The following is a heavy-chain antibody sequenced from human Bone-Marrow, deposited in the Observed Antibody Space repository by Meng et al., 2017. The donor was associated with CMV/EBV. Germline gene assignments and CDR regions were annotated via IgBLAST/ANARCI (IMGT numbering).Heavy chain of an antibody. CDR3: ARYPFGGEYYGMDV. J-gene: IGHJ6*02. CDR1: GFTFSDYA. Sequence: GESLKISCSTSGFTFSDYAVHWVRQAPGKGLEWVSSISSSSSYIYYADSVKGRFTISRDNAKNSLYLQMNSLRAEDTAVYYCARYPFGGEYYGMDVWGQGNTVT. CDR2: ISSSSSYI. D-gene: IGHD3-16*01. V-gene: IGHV3-21*01.